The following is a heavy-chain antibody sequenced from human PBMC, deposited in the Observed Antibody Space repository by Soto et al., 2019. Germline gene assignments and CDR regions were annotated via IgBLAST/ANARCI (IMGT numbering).Heavy chain of an antibody. Sequence: EVRLVEAGGGFVQPGGSLRVSCSGSGFIFSSFWMHWVRQGPGKGLEWVSRIDGDGARIDYAESVKGRFTISRDNVENMLHLLINSLGVDDTAVYFCASEGSLVLDVWGRGTMVTVSS. V-gene: IGHV3-74*01. CDR3: ASEGSLVLDV. CDR2: IDGDGARI. J-gene: IGHJ6*02. CDR1: GFIFSSFW. D-gene: IGHD3-10*01.